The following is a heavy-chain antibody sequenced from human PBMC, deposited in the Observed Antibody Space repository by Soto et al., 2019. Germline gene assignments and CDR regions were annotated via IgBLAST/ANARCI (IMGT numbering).Heavy chain of an antibody. V-gene: IGHV3-15*07. J-gene: IGHJ4*02. CDR2: IKSKTDGGTT. CDR3: STHVSWILSY. D-gene: IGHD3-16*02. CDR1: GFTFNNAW. Sequence: EVQLVESGGGLVKPGGSLRLSCATSGFTFNNAWMNWVRQAPGKGLEWVGRIKSKTDGGTTDYAAPVKGRFTISRDDSENTVYLQMDSLKTEDTAVYYCSTHVSWILSYWGQGTLVTVSS.